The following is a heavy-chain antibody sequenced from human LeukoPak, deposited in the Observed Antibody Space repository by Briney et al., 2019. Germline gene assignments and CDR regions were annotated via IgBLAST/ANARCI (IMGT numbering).Heavy chain of an antibody. Sequence: SQTLSLTCTVSGGSISSGDHYWNWMRQPPGKGLEWIGEIHHSGSTVYNPSLQSRVTILLDKSRNQFSLNLSSVTAADTAVYYCAGTNFFGSGPLYWGQGILVPVSS. V-gene: IGHV4-30-2*01. CDR3: AGTNFFGSGPLY. D-gene: IGHD3-10*01. CDR2: IHHSGST. CDR1: GGSISSGDHY. J-gene: IGHJ4*02.